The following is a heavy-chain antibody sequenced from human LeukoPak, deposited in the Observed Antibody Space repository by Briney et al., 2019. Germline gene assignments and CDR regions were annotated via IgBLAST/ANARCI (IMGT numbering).Heavy chain of an antibody. D-gene: IGHD1-26*01. V-gene: IGHV3-23*01. Sequence: PGGSLRLSCAVSGFTFSISAMSCVRQAPEKGLEWGLTISGSGGGTYYADSVKGRFTISRDDSKNTLYLQMNSLRAEDTAVYYCAKDLGRYRNNYFDYWGQGTLVTVSS. CDR2: ISGSGGGT. J-gene: IGHJ4*02. CDR3: AKDLGRYRNNYFDY. CDR1: GFTFSISA.